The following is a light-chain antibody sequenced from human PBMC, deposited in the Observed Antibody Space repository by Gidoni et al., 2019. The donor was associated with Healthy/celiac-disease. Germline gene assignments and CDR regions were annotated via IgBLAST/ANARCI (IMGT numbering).Light chain of an antibody. V-gene: IGKV1-5*03. CDR1: QSISSW. Sequence: DIQMTESPSTLSASGGNRVPITCRASQSISSWFACYQQKPGNAPKLLIYKASSLESGVPSMFSGSGSGTEFTLTISSLQPDDFATYYCQQYNSYPWTFGQGTKVEIK. CDR2: KAS. J-gene: IGKJ1*01. CDR3: QQYNSYPWT.